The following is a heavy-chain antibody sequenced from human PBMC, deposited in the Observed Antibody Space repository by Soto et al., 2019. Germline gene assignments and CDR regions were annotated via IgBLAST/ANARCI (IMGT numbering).Heavy chain of an antibody. CDR2: INHSGST. V-gene: IGHV4-34*01. D-gene: IGHD1-7*01. J-gene: IGHJ6*02. Sequence: NPSETLSLTCAVYGGSFSGYYWSWFRQPPGKGLEWIGEINHSGSTNYNPSLKSLVTISIDTSKNQFSLKLSSVTAADTAVYYCARAPRNWNYGFYYYYGMDVWGQGTTVTVSS. CDR3: ARAPRNWNYGFYYYYGMDV. CDR1: GGSFSGYY.